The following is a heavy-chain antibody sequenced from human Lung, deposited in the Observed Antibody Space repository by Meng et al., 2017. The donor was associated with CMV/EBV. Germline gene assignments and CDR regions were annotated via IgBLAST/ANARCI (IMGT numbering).Heavy chain of an antibody. Sequence: SXTXSLXCSVSGASINSYYWSWIRQPPGKGLEWIGYIYYSGSTNYNPSLKSRVTISLDRSKNQFSLKLNSVTGADTAVYYCARGGSSWSPHAALFESWVQGTXVTVSS. CDR1: GASINSYY. D-gene: IGHD6-6*01. CDR3: ARGGSSWSPHAALFES. V-gene: IGHV4-59*01. J-gene: IGHJ4*02. CDR2: IYYSGST.